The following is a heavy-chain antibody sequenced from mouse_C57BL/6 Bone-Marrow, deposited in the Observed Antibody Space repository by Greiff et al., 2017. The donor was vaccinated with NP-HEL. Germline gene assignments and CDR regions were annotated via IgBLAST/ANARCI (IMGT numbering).Heavy chain of an antibody. Sequence: VKLQQPGADLVKPGASVKLSCKASGYTFTSYWMHWVKQRPGRGLEWIGRIDPNSGGTNFNEKFKTKATLTVDKPSSTAYLQLSSLTSEDSAVYYCARYYYGSRGWYFDVGGRGTTVTVSS. D-gene: IGHD1-1*01. CDR3: ARYYYGSRGWYFDV. CDR1: GYTFTSYW. J-gene: IGHJ1*03. CDR2: IDPNSGGT. V-gene: IGHV1-72*01.